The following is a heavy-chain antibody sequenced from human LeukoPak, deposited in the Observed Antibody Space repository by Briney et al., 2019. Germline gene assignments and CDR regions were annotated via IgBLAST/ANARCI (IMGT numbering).Heavy chain of an antibody. CDR2: IYCSGST. CDR3: ARDGGSGWYIDAFDI. CDR1: GGSISSYY. V-gene: IGHV4-59*01. J-gene: IGHJ3*02. Sequence: PSETLSLTCTVSGGSISSYYWSWIRQPPGKGLEWIGYIYCSGSTNYNPSLKSRVTISVDTSKNQFSLKLSSVTAADTAVYYCARDGGSGWYIDAFDIWGQGTMVTVSS. D-gene: IGHD6-19*01.